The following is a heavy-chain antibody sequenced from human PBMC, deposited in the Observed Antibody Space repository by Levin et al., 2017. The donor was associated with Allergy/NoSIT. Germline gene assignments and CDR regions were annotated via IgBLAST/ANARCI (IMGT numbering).Heavy chain of an antibody. V-gene: IGHV5-51*01. CDR2: IYPGDSDT. CDR3: ASYISRVGATDGSGY. CDR1: GYSFTSYW. D-gene: IGHD1-26*01. Sequence: GESLKISCKGSGYSFTSYWIGWVRQMPGKGLEWMGIIYPGDSDTRYSPSFQGQVTISADKSISTAYLQWSSLKASDTAMYYCASYISRVGATDGSGYWGQGTLVTVSS. J-gene: IGHJ4*02.